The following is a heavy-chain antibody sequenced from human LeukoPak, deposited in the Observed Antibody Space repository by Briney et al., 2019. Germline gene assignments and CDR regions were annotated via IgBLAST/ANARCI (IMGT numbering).Heavy chain of an antibody. CDR2: IYHSGST. J-gene: IGHJ4*02. V-gene: IGHV4-30-2*01. CDR3: ATGGSSGYHSSDY. D-gene: IGHD3-22*01. CDR1: GGSNSSGGYS. Sequence: SETLSLTCAVSGGSNSSGGYSWSWIRQPPGKGLEWIGYIYHSGSTYYNPSLKSRVTISVDTSKNQFSLKLSSVTAADTAVYYCATGGSSGYHSSDYWGQGTLVTVSS.